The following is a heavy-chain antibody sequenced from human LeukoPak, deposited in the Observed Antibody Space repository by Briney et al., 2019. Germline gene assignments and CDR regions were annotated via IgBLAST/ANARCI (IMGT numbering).Heavy chain of an antibody. D-gene: IGHD3-22*01. V-gene: IGHV1-2*06. J-gene: IGHJ4*02. CDR1: GYTFTGYY. CDR3: ARDPPHYYDSSGSTTFDY. Sequence: ASVKVSCKASGYTFTGYYMHWVRQAPGQGLDWMGRINPNSGGTNYAQKFQGRVTMTRDTSISTAYMELSRLRSDDTAVYYCARDPPHYYDSSGSTTFDYWGQGTLVTVSP. CDR2: INPNSGGT.